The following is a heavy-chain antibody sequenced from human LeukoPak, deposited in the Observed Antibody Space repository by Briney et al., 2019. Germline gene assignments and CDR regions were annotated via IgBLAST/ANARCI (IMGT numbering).Heavy chain of an antibody. V-gene: IGHV3-7*01. CDR2: IKEDGSEI. Sequence: GGSLRLSCAASAFTFSNYCMSWVRQAPGKGLEWVANIKEDGSEINYVVFVKGRFIISSDNAKNSLHLQRNNQTVDDTAVYYCARDRGYSTFYYWGQGTLVTVSS. D-gene: IGHD4-23*01. CDR3: ARDRGYSTFYY. J-gene: IGHJ4*02. CDR1: AFTFSNYC.